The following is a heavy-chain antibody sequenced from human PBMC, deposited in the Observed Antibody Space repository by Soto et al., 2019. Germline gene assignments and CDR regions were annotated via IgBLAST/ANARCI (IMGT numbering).Heavy chain of an antibody. CDR3: TRFAAVNVAAAGSSYYYYGMDV. CDR1: GFTFSGSA. Sequence: GGSLRLSCAASGFTFSGSAMHWVRQASGKGLEWVGRIRSKANSYATAYAASVKGRFTISRDDSKNTAYLQMNSLKTEDTAVYYCTRFAAVNVAAAGSSYYYYGMDVWGQGTTVTVSS. J-gene: IGHJ6*02. D-gene: IGHD6-13*01. CDR2: IRSKANSYAT. V-gene: IGHV3-73*01.